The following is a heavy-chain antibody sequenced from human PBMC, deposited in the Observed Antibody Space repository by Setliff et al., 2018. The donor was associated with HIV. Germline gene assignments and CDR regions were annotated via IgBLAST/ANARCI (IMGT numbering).Heavy chain of an antibody. D-gene: IGHD1-26*01. CDR2: IYYSGST. Sequence: SETLSLTCTVSGGSISSNNYYWGWIRQPPGKGLEWIASIYYSGSTYYNPSLKSRITISVDASKNQFSLRLSSVTAADTAVYYCARSGFGSGSYAYYGLDVWGQGTTVTVSS. J-gene: IGHJ6*02. V-gene: IGHV4-39*01. CDR1: GGSISSNNYY. CDR3: ARSGFGSGSYAYYGLDV.